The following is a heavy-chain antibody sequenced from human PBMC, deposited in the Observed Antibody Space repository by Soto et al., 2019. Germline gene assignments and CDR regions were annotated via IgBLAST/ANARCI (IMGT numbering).Heavy chain of an antibody. Sequence: GGSLRLSCAASGFTFSSYAMSWVRQAPGKGLEWVSGISGSGGSTYYADSVKGRFTISRDNSKNTLYLQMNSLRAEDTAVYYCAKHSGSYPYYYGMDVWGQGTTVTVSS. J-gene: IGHJ6*02. D-gene: IGHD3-10*01. V-gene: IGHV3-23*01. CDR2: ISGSGGST. CDR3: AKHSGSYPYYYGMDV. CDR1: GFTFSSYA.